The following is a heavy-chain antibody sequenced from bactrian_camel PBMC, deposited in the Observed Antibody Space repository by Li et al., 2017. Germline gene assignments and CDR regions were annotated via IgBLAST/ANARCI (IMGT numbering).Heavy chain of an antibody. Sequence: HVQLVESGGGLVQPGGSLRLSCAASGSTFSSYYMSWVRHAPGKGLEWVSSIYSYASNTYYADSVKGRFTISRDNTKNTVSLQMDSLNHEDTGTYYCAADSVNLQLARWYSYWGQGTQVTVS. J-gene: IGHJ4*01. CDR2: IYSYASNT. CDR1: GSTFSSYY. V-gene: IGHV3-2*01. CDR3: AADSVNLQLARWYSY. D-gene: IGHD4*01.